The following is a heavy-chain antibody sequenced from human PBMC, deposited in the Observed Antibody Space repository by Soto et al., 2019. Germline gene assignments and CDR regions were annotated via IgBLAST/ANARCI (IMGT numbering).Heavy chain of an antibody. D-gene: IGHD3-10*01. V-gene: IGHV3-30*18. Sequence: GGSLRLSCAASGFTFSSYAMSWVRQAPGKGLQWVSVISNDGSNKYYADAVKGRFTISRDNSKNTLYLQMNSLRAEDTAVYYCAKAGSYGSGSYYVEIDYWGQGTLVTVSS. CDR2: ISNDGSNK. CDR1: GFTFSSYA. CDR3: AKAGSYGSGSYYVEIDY. J-gene: IGHJ4*02.